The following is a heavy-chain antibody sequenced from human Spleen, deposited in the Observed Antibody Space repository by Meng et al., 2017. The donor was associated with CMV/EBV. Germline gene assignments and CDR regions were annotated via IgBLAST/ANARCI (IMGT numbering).Heavy chain of an antibody. CDR1: GFTFSSYA. CDR2: ISYDGSNK. D-gene: IGHD5-18*01. CDR3: ARDGYSLTG. Sequence: QVQLVECGGGVVQPGRSLRLSCAASGFTFSSYAMHWVRQAPGKGLEWVAVISYDGSNKYYADSVKGRFTISRDNSKNTLYLQMNSLRAEDTAVYYCARDGYSLTGWGQGTLVTVSS. V-gene: IGHV3-30-3*01. J-gene: IGHJ4*02.